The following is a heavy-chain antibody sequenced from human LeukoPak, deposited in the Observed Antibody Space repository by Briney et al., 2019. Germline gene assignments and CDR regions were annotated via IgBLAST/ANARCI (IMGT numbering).Heavy chain of an antibody. Sequence: ASVKVSCKASGYTFTGYYMHWVRQAPGQGLEWMGWINPNSGGTSYAQKFQGRVTMTRDTSISTAYMELSRLRSDDTAVYYCARDARYFTMVRGVTEGGFDYWGQGTLVTVSS. CDR1: GYTFTGYY. CDR2: INPNSGGT. CDR3: ARDARYFTMVRGVTEGGFDY. D-gene: IGHD3-10*01. V-gene: IGHV1-2*02. J-gene: IGHJ4*02.